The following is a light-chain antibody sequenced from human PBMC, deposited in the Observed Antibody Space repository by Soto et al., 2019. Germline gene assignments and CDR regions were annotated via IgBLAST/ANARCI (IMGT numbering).Light chain of an antibody. CDR2: DVS. Sequence: QSVLTQPASVSGSPGQSITISCTGTSSDVGGYNYVSWYQQHPGKAPKLMIYDVSNRPSGVSNRFSGSKSGNTASLTISGLQAEDEADYYCRSYTSSSTLVFGTGTKSPS. V-gene: IGLV2-14*01. CDR1: SSDVGGYNY. J-gene: IGLJ1*01. CDR3: RSYTSSSTLV.